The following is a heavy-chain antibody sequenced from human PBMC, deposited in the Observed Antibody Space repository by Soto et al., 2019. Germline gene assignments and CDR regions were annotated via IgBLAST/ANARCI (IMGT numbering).Heavy chain of an antibody. J-gene: IGHJ4*02. CDR1: GGSISSSSYY. CDR2: IYYSGST. V-gene: IGHV4-39*01. CDR3: ARRYCSGGSCFNGYFDY. Sequence: QLQLQESGPGLVKPSETLSLTCTVSGGSISSSSYYWGWIRQPPGKGLEGIGSIYYSGSTYYNPSLKSRVTISVDTSKSLFSLKLSSVTAADTAVYYCARRYCSGGSCFNGYFDYWGQGTLVTVSS. D-gene: IGHD2-15*01.